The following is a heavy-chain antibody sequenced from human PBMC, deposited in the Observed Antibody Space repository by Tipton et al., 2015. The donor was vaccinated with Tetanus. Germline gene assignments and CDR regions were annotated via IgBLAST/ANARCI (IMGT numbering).Heavy chain of an antibody. D-gene: IGHD3-16*01. CDR3: TSSLNTWYYYGVDV. CDR2: IYSGGRT. V-gene: IGHV3-53*01. Sequence: SLRLSCAASGFTVSSNYMSWVRQAPGKGLEWVSIIYSGGRTYYADSVKGRFTISRDNSKNMLSLQMNSMRAEDTAVYYCTSSLNTWYYYGVDVWGQGTTVTVSS. CDR1: GFTVSSNY. J-gene: IGHJ6*02.